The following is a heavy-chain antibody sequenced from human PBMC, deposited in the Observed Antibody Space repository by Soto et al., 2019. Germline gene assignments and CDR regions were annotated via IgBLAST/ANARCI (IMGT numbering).Heavy chain of an antibody. V-gene: IGHV1-2*02. D-gene: IGHD1-1*01. CDR1: GYTFTDYY. Sequence: ASVKVSCKASGYTFTDYYAHWVRQAPGQGLEWMGWISPNSGGTKYAQKFQGRVTMTRDTSISTTYMELSRLSSDDTAFYYCARDYGEAWNEDVSYTFDYWGQGTLVTVSS. J-gene: IGHJ4*02. CDR2: ISPNSGGT. CDR3: ARDYGEAWNEDVSYTFDY.